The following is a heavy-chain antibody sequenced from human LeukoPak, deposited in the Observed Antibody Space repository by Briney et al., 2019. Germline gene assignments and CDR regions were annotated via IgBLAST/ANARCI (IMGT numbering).Heavy chain of an antibody. D-gene: IGHD3-10*01. CDR1: GFTVSNNY. J-gene: IGHJ3*02. CDR3: ARITMVRGTHGFDI. Sequence: PGGSLRLSCAASGFTVSNNYMSRVRQAPGKGLEWVSVIYSGDTTYYADSVRGRFTISRDNSKTTLYLQMDNLRAEDTAVYYCARITMVRGTHGFDIWGQGTMVTVSS. CDR2: IYSGDTT. V-gene: IGHV3-66*01.